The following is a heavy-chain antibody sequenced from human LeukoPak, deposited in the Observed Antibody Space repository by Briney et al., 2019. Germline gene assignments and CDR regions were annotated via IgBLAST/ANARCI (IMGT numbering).Heavy chain of an antibody. CDR3: AREVYGSGSFDGY. CDR1: GGSISSGSYY. CDR2: IYTSGST. J-gene: IGHJ4*02. Sequence: PSETLSLTCTVSGGSISSGSYYWSWIRQPAGKGLEWIGRIYTSGSTNYNPSLKSQVTISVDTSKNQFSLKLSSVTAADTAVYYCAREVYGSGSFDGYWGQGTLVTVSS. V-gene: IGHV4-61*02. D-gene: IGHD3-10*01.